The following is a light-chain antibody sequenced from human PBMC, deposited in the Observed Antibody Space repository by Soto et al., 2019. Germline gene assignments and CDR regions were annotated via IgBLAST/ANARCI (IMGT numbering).Light chain of an antibody. V-gene: IGLV2-14*01. CDR2: EVG. Sequence: QSALTQPASVSGSPGQSITISCTGSSSDVGGYNYVSWYQQYPGKAPKLMIYEVGNRPSGVSNRFSGSKSRNTASLTISGLQAEDEADYYCSSYTTSSSYVFGTGTKLTVL. J-gene: IGLJ1*01. CDR3: SSYTTSSSYV. CDR1: SSDVGGYNY.